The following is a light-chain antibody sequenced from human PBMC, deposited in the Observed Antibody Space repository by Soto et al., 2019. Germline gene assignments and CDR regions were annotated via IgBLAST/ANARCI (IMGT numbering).Light chain of an antibody. CDR3: QQRSNWPPLT. V-gene: IGKV3-11*01. Sequence: EIVLTQSPATLSLSPGETATLSCRASQSVSSYLSWYQQKPGQTPRLLLYDASNRATGSPARFSGSGSGTDFTLTISSLEPEDFAVYYWQQRSNWPPLTFGGGTKVEIK. J-gene: IGKJ4*01. CDR1: QSVSSY. CDR2: DAS.